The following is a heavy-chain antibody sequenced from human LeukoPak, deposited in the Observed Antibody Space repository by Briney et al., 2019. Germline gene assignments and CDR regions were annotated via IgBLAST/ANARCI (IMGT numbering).Heavy chain of an antibody. D-gene: IGHD6-19*01. CDR1: GYTFTSYG. CDR3: ARALDEAVAGTTGFDY. V-gene: IGHV1-18*01. Sequence: ASVKVSCKASGYTFTSYGISWVRQASGQGLEWMGWISAYNGNTNYAQKLQGRVTMTTDTSTSTAYMELRSLRSDDTAVYYCARALDEAVAGTTGFDYWGQGTLVTVSS. CDR2: ISAYNGNT. J-gene: IGHJ4*02.